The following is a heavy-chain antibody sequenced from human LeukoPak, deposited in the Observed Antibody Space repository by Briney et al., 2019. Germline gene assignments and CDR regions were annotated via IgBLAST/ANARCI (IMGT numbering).Heavy chain of an antibody. Sequence: GGSLRLSCAASGFIFGSYAMSWVRQAPGKGLEWVSYGGSGGSTYYADSVKGRFTVSRDNSKSTLYLQMNSLTAEDTAVYYCAKMRGQYYHSYYMDAWGKGTTVTVSS. J-gene: IGHJ6*03. CDR3: AKMRGQYYHSYYMDA. V-gene: IGHV3-23*01. CDR2: GGSGGST. CDR1: GFIFGSYA.